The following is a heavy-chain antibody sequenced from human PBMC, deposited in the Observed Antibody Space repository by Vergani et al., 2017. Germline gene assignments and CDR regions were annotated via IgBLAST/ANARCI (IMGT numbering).Heavy chain of an antibody. D-gene: IGHD6-13*01. Sequence: EVQLVETGGGLIQPGGSLRLSCAASGFTVSSNYMSWVRQAPGKGLEWVSVIYSGGSTYYADSVKGRFTISRDNSKNTLYLQMNSRRAEDTAVYYCARGAPYSSSWYVPTYYYYYMDVWGKGTTVTVSS. CDR2: IYSGGST. J-gene: IGHJ6*03. CDR1: GFTVSSNY. CDR3: ARGAPYSSSWYVPTYYYYYMDV. V-gene: IGHV3-53*02.